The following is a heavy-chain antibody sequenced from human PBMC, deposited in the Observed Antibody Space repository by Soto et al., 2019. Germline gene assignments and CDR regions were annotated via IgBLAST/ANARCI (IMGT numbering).Heavy chain of an antibody. CDR3: ARSRGSYYSNFDS. V-gene: IGHV1-69*08. J-gene: IGHJ4*02. D-gene: IGHD3-10*01. CDR2: VIPILGAS. CDR1: ADTFTGYT. Sequence: QVQLVQSGAEVKKPGSSVKVSCKASADTFTGYTVTWVRQAPGQGLEWVGRVIPILGASNSAQKFQGRVTISADKSTDTAYMVLTGLTSEDTAVYYCARSRGSYYSNFDSWGQGTLVTVSS.